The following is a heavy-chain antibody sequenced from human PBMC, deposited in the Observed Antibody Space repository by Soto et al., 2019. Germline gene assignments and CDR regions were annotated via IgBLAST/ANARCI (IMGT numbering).Heavy chain of an antibody. Sequence: EVQLLESGGGLVQPGESLSLSCAAPGFTFRNYAMRWVRRAPGQGLEWVSGISDSGGSTYYADPVKGRFTISRDNSTNTPYRQMNSLRVDDAAVYYCAKDSQWTTVTALEYWGQGTLVTVSS. J-gene: IGHJ4*02. CDR2: ISDSGGST. CDR1: GFTFRNYA. CDR3: AKDSQWTTVTALEY. V-gene: IGHV3-23*01. D-gene: IGHD4-17*01.